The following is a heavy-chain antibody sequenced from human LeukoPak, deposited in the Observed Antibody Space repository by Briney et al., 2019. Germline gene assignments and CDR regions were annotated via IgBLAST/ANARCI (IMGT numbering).Heavy chain of an antibody. Sequence: GGSLRLSCAASGFTFSSYSMNWVRQAPGKGLEWVSSISSSSSYIYCADSVKGRFTISRDNAKNSLYLQMNSLRAEDTAVYYCARDLHGVAALYYYYGMDVWGQGTTVTVSS. J-gene: IGHJ6*02. CDR1: GFTFSSYS. CDR3: ARDLHGVAALYYYYGMDV. CDR2: ISSSSSYI. V-gene: IGHV3-21*01. D-gene: IGHD2-15*01.